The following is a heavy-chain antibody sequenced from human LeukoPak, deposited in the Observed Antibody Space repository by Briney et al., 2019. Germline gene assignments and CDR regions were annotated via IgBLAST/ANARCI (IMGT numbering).Heavy chain of an antibody. CDR3: ARDAETQWLAAFDI. Sequence: PGGSLRLSCAASGFTFSSYSMNWVRQAPGKRLEWVSSISSSSSYIYYADSVKGRFTISRDNAKNSLYLQMNSLRAEDTAVYYCARDAETQWLAAFDICGQGTMVTVSS. D-gene: IGHD6-19*01. CDR1: GFTFSSYS. V-gene: IGHV3-21*01. CDR2: ISSSSSYI. J-gene: IGHJ3*02.